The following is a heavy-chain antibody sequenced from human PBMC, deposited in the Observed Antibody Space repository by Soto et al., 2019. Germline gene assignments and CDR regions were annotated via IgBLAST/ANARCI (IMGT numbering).Heavy chain of an antibody. CDR1: GFTFSSYW. Sequence: HPGGSLRRSCAASGFTFSSYWMSWVRQAPGKGLEWVANIKQDGSEKYYVDSVKGRFTISRDNAKNSLYLQMNSLRAEDTAVYYCARMGAPDIVVVPAFDPWGQGTLVTVSS. CDR2: IKQDGSEK. D-gene: IGHD2-2*01. CDR3: ARMGAPDIVVVPAFDP. J-gene: IGHJ5*02. V-gene: IGHV3-7*05.